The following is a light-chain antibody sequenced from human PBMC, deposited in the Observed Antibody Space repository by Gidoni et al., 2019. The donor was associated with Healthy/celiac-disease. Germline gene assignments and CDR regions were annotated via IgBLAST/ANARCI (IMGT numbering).Light chain of an antibody. CDR3: QQYYSTPYT. CDR1: QSVFYSTNNKNY. Sequence: DIVMTQSPDSLAAALGERATINCKSSQSVFYSTNNKNYLAWYQQKPGQPPKLLIYWASTRESGVPARFSGSGSGTDFTLTISSLQAEDVAVYYCQQYYSTPYTFGQGTKLEIK. V-gene: IGKV4-1*01. J-gene: IGKJ2*01. CDR2: WAS.